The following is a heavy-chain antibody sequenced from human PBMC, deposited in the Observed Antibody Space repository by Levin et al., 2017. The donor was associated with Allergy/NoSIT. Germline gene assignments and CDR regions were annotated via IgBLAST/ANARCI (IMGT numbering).Heavy chain of an antibody. J-gene: IGHJ4*02. CDR3: AREGRESLDY. CDR1: GGSISSGDYF. V-gene: IGHV4-31*03. Sequence: SETLSLTCTVSGGSISSGDYFWTWIRQHPGKGLEWIGYIFNSGSTYYNPSLKSRITMSIDTSKNLFSLKVHSVTAADTAVYYCAREGRESLDYWGQGTLVTVSS. D-gene: IGHD3-10*01. CDR2: IFNSGST.